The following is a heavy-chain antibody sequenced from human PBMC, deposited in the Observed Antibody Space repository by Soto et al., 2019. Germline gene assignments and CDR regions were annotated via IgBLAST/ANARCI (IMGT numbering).Heavy chain of an antibody. CDR2: IYWADDK. Sequence: YGPTLVNPTETLPLTCTFSGFSLSTHGVGVGWSRQPPGTALEWLALIYWADDKRYGPYLKDRLAISKGTSSSKVVLTITNVDPGDTSTYFCAHAGHYDPLTFDHGGPGTMVTVSS. D-gene: IGHD4-17*01. CDR3: AHAGHYDPLTFDH. V-gene: IGHV2-5*05. CDR1: GFSLSTHGVG. J-gene: IGHJ4*02.